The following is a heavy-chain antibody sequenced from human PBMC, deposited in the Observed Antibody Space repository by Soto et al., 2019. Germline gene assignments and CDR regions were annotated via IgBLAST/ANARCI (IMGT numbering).Heavy chain of an antibody. Sequence: QVQLVESGGGVVQPGRSLRLSCAASGFTFSSYGMHWVRQAPGKGLEWVAVISYDGSNKYYADSVKGRFTISRDNSKNTLYLQMNSLSAEVTAVYYCAEDLADYASLLWPNRIKTYFDYWGKGTLVTVSS. D-gene: IGHD2-21*01. J-gene: IGHJ4*02. CDR1: GFTFSSYG. CDR3: AEDLADYASLLWPNRIKTYFDY. CDR2: ISYDGSNK. V-gene: IGHV3-30*18.